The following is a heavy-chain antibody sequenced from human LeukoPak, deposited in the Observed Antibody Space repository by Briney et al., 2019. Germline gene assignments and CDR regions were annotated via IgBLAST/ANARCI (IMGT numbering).Heavy chain of an antibody. J-gene: IGHJ4*02. CDR3: AKVLAKGGGYYLTDY. D-gene: IGHD3-22*01. CDR2: ISYDGSNK. CDR1: GFTFSNHG. V-gene: IGHV3-30*18. Sequence: GGSLRLSCAASGFTFSNHGMHWVRQAPGKGLEWVALISYDGSNKYYADSVKGRFTISRDNSKNTLYLQMNSLRPEDTAVYYCAKVLAKGGGYYLTDYWGQGTLVTVSS.